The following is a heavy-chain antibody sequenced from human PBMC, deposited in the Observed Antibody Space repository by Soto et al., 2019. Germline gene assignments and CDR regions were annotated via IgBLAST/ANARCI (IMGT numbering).Heavy chain of an antibody. CDR1: GGSISSSSYY. D-gene: IGHD3-16*01. CDR3: ARQSYTVSDFDY. Sequence: SETLSLTCTVSGGSISSSSYYWGWIRQPPGKGLEWIGSIYYSGSTYYNPSLKSRVTISVDTSKNQFSLKLSSVTAADTAVYYCARQSYTVSDFDYWGQGTLVTVSS. V-gene: IGHV4-39*01. CDR2: IYYSGST. J-gene: IGHJ4*02.